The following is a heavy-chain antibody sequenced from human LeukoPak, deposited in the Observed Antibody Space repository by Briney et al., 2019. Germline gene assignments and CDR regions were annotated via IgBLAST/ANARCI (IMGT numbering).Heavy chain of an antibody. CDR2: ISYDGSNK. J-gene: IGHJ4*02. V-gene: IGHV3-30-3*01. D-gene: IGHD3-22*01. CDR1: GFTFSSYA. Sequence: PGRSLRLSCAASGFTFSSYAMHWVRQAPGKGLEWVAVISYDGSNKYYADSVKGRFTISRDNSKNTLYLQMNSLRAEDTAVYYCARDSYYYDSSGYSGLYWGQGTLVTVSS. CDR3: ARDSYYYDSSGYSGLY.